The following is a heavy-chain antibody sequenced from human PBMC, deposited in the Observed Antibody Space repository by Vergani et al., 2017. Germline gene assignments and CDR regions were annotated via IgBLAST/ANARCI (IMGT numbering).Heavy chain of an antibody. Sequence: QVQLHESGPGLVKPSQTLSLTCTVSGGSITSGSFYWSWIRQPAGKGLEWIGRIHSSGTTNYNPSLKSRVTLSVDTSKNQLFLRMTSVTAADTTVYYCARDSWTSELRGVYWFHTWGQGTLVSVSS. D-gene: IGHD3-10*01. CDR2: IHSSGTT. V-gene: IGHV4-61*02. CDR1: GGSITSGSFY. CDR3: ARDSWTSELRGVYWFHT. J-gene: IGHJ5*02.